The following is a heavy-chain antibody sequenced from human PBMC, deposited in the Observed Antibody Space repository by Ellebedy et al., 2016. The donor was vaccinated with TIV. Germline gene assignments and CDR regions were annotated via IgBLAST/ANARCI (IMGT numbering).Heavy chain of an antibody. CDR1: GYSFTSYW. CDR3: ASVFYSSGWYLFSENTGAFDI. V-gene: IGHV5-10-1*01. Sequence: GESLKISCKGSGYSFTSYWISWVRQMPGKGLEWMGRIDPSDSYTNYSPSFQGHVTISADKSISTAYLQWSSLKASDTAMYYCASVFYSSGWYLFSENTGAFDIWGQGTMVTVSS. J-gene: IGHJ3*02. D-gene: IGHD6-19*01. CDR2: IDPSDSYT.